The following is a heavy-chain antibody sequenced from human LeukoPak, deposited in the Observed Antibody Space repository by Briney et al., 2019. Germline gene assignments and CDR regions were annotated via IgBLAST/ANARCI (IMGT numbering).Heavy chain of an antibody. D-gene: IGHD5-24*01. CDR1: GYTFTCYY. CDR3: AREWGRDGYNQYRFDY. CDR2: INPNSGGT. Sequence: GASVKVSCKASGYTFTCYYMHWVRQAPGQGLEWMGWINPNSGGTNYAHKFQGRVTMTRDTSISTAYMELSRLRSDDTAVYYCAREWGRDGYNQYRFDYWGQGTLVTVSS. V-gene: IGHV1-2*07. J-gene: IGHJ4*02.